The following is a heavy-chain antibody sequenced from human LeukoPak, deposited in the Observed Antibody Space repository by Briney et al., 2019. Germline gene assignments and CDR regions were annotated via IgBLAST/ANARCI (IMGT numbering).Heavy chain of an antibody. J-gene: IGHJ4*02. CDR2: ISSSSSYI. V-gene: IGHV3-21*01. Sequence: GGSLRLSCAASGFTFSSYSMNWVRQAPGKGLEWVSSISSSSSYIYYADSVKGRFTISRDNAKNSLYLQMNSLRAEDTAVYYCASPSARGRSYRFDYWGQGTLVTVSS. CDR3: ASPSARGRSYRFDY. CDR1: GFTFSSYS. D-gene: IGHD1-26*01.